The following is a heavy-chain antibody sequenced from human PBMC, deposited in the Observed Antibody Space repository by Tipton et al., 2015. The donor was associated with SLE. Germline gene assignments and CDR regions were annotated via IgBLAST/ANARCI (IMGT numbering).Heavy chain of an antibody. CDR3: TRGIDPGSSRISDY. V-gene: IGHV3-74*01. J-gene: IGHJ4*02. CDR1: GFNFGAYW. Sequence: SLRLSCVASGFNFGAYWMHWVRQAPGKGLVWISRTNQDGAIRSYEDSVKERFIISRDNSKSTLYLQMNNVRVEDTALYYCTRGIDPGSSRISDYWGQGTMVSVSS. D-gene: IGHD2-15*01. CDR2: TNQDGAIR.